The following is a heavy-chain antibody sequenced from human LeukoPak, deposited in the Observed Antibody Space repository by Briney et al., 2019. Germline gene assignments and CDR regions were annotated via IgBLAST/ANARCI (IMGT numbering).Heavy chain of an antibody. V-gene: IGHV4-4*02. J-gene: IGHJ4*02. CDR1: GGSIKSNNW. CDR3: ARDRERRHIFDY. Sequence: PSETLSLTCAVSGGSIKSNNWWRWVRQPPGKGLEWIGEIYHSGGTNYNPSLESRVTVSVDKSKNQFSLDLSSVTAADTAVYYCARDRERRHIFDYWGQGTLVTVSS. D-gene: IGHD3-10*01. CDR2: IYHSGGT.